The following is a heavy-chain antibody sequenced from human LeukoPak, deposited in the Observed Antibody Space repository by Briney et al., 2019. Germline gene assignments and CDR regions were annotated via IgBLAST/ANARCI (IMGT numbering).Heavy chain of an antibody. CDR2: IIPIFGTA. V-gene: IGHV1-69*01. D-gene: IGHD4-11*01. J-gene: IGHJ2*01. CDR3: ASGYSNYDWYFDL. CDR1: GGTFSSYA. Sequence: SVKVSCKASGGTFSSYAISWVRQAPGQGLEWMGGIIPIFGTANYAQKFLGRVTITADESTSTAYMELSSLRSEDTAVYYCASGYSNYDWYFDLWGRGTLVTVSS.